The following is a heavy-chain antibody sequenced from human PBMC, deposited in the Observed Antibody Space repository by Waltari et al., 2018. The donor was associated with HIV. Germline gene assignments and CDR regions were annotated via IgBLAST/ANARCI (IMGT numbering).Heavy chain of an antibody. V-gene: IGHV1-3*01. CDR3: AGGSAWLVNVLEI. Sequence: QVQLVQSGAEVKKPGASVKVSCRVSGINFDADAVHWVRQAPGQGLEWLGSINVGTIFSRYSQMFQGRLTFTRDTSETTIFMELRSLKSEDTAVYFCAGGSAWLVNVLEIWGQGTLVTVSS. CDR1: GINFDADA. J-gene: IGHJ4*02. D-gene: IGHD5-12*01. CDR2: INVGTIFS.